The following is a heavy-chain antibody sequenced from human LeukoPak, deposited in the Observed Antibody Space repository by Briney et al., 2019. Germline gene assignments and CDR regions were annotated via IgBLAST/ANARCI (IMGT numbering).Heavy chain of an antibody. Sequence: GGSLRLSCPASEFTFSTYTMNWVRQAPGKGLDWVSSISSSSSYIYYADSVKGRFTISRDNAKNSLYLQMNSLRADDTALYYCARVGYSSSWLIDYWGQGTLVTVSS. J-gene: IGHJ4*02. V-gene: IGHV3-21*04. CDR1: EFTFSTYT. D-gene: IGHD6-13*01. CDR3: ARVGYSSSWLIDY. CDR2: ISSSSSYI.